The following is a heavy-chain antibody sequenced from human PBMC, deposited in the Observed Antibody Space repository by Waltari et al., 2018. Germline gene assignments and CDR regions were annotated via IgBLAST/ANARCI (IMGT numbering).Heavy chain of an antibody. J-gene: IGHJ4*02. V-gene: IGHV3-9*01. Sequence: EVQLVESGGGLVQPGRYLRLSCAASGFTFADYAMHWLRHAPGKGLEWVSGISWNSGSIGYAGSVKGRFTISRDNAKNSLYLQMNSLRAEDTALYYCAKVPHYEILTGYHGGFDYWGQGTLVTVSS. CDR1: GFTFADYA. D-gene: IGHD3-9*01. CDR2: ISWNSGSI. CDR3: AKVPHYEILTGYHGGFDY.